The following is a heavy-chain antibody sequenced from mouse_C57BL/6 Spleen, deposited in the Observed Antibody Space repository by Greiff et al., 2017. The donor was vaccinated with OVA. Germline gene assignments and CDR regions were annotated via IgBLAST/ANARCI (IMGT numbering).Heavy chain of an antibody. D-gene: IGHD1-1*01. Sequence: VQLQQPGAELVKPGASVKMSCKASGYTFTSYWITWVKQRPGQGLEWIGDIYPGSGSTNYNEKFKSKATLTVDTSSSTAYMQLSSLTSEDSAVYYCARMPPSYGSRGDAMDYWGQGTSVTVSS. V-gene: IGHV1-55*01. CDR2: IYPGSGST. CDR1: GYTFTSYW. J-gene: IGHJ4*01. CDR3: ARMPPSYGSRGDAMDY.